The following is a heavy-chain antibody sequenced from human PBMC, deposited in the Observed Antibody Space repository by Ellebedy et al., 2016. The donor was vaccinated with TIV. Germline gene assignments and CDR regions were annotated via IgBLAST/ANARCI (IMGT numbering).Heavy chain of an antibody. J-gene: IGHJ4*02. V-gene: IGHV3-49*03. CDR3: TRADDHGDYYFDY. Sequence: PGGSLRLSCTASGFTFGDYAITWFRQAPGKGLEWVGFIRSKAYGGTTEYAASVKGRFTISRDDSKSIAYLQMNSLKTEDTAVFYCTRADDHGDYYFDYWGQGTLVTVSS. CDR2: IRSKAYGGTT. D-gene: IGHD4-17*01. CDR1: GFTFGDYA.